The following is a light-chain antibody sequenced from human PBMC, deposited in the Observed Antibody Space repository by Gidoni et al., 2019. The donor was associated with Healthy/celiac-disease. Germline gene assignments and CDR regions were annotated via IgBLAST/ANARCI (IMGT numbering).Light chain of an antibody. V-gene: IGKV1-33*01. Sequence: DIQMTQFPSSLSASVGDRVTITCQASQDISNYLNWYQQKPGKAPKLLIYDASNWETGVPSRFSGSGSGTDFTFTISSLQPEDIATYYCQQYDNLPTITFGQGTRLEIK. CDR1: QDISNY. J-gene: IGKJ5*01. CDR3: QQYDNLPTIT. CDR2: DAS.